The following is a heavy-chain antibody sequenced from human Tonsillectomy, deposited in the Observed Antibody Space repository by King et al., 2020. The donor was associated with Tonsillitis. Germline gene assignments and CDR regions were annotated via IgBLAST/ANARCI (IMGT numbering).Heavy chain of an antibody. CDR2: ISPIGST. V-gene: IGHV4-34*01. Sequence: VQLQQWGAGLLKPSQTLSLTCAVYGGSFSGDYWNWIRQPPGKGLEWIGEISPIGSTNFNPSLKSRATLSADTSKNQFPLNLTSVTAADTAVYYCAGDRDYGDYRDSWGQGTLVTVSS. CDR1: GGSFSGDY. D-gene: IGHD4-17*01. CDR3: AGDRDYGDYRDS. J-gene: IGHJ4*02.